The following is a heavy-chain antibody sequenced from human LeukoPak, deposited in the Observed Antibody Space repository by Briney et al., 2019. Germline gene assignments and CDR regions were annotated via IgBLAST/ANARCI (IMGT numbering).Heavy chain of an antibody. V-gene: IGHV3-13*04. CDR1: GFXFSSYD. CDR2: IGTAGDT. Sequence: PGGSLRLSCAASGFXFSSYDIHWVRQATGKGLEWVSAIGTAGDTYYPGSVKGRFTISRENAKNSLYLQMNSLRAGDTAVYYCARGAVALAFDIWGQGTMVTVSS. J-gene: IGHJ3*02. CDR3: ARGAVALAFDI. D-gene: IGHD6-19*01.